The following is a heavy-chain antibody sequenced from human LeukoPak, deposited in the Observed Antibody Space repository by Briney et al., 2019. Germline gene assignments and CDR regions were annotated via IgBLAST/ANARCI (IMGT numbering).Heavy chain of an antibody. J-gene: IGHJ6*02. CDR2: INHSGST. CDR1: GGSFSGYY. V-gene: IGHV4-34*01. D-gene: IGHD2-2*01. Sequence: SETLSLTCAVYGGSFSGYYWSWIRQPPGKGLEWIGEINHSGSTNYNPSLKSRVTISVDTSKNQFSLKLSSVTAADTAVYYCATGGYCSSTSCYRGYYYGMDVWGQGTTVTVPS. CDR3: ATGGYCSSTSCYRGYYYGMDV.